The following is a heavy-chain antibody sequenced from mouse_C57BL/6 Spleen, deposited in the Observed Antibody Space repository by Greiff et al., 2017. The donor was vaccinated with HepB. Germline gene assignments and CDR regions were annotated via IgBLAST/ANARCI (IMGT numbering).Heavy chain of an antibody. CDR3: ARWDGNYGGY. V-gene: IGHV1-82*01. J-gene: IGHJ2*01. CDR1: GYAFSSSW. D-gene: IGHD2-1*01. Sequence: VQLQQSGPELVKPGASVKISCKASGYAFSSSWMNWVKQRPGKGLEWIGRIYPGDGDTNYNGKFKGKGTLTADKSSSTDYMQLSSLTYEDSAVYFCARWDGNYGGYWGQGTTLTVSS. CDR2: IYPGDGDT.